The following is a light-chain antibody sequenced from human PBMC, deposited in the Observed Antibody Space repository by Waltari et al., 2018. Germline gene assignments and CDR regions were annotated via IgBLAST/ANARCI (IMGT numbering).Light chain of an antibody. V-gene: IGLV3-25*03. J-gene: IGLJ2*01. CDR1: ALPKQY. CDR3: QSSDSRNTYVV. Sequence: SYELTQPPSVSVSPGQTARIPCSGAALPKQYAYWYPQKPGQAPVMIIFKDSERPSGIPERFSGSSSGTTVLLTISAVQAEDEADYYCQSSDSRNTYVVFGGGTKLTVL. CDR2: KDS.